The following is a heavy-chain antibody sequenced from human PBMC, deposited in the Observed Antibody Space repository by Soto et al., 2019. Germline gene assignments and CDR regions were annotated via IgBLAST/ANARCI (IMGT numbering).Heavy chain of an antibody. D-gene: IGHD6-19*01. Sequence: PSETLSLTCAVYGGSFSGYYWSWIRQPPGKGLEWIGEINHSGSTNYNPSLKSRVTISVDTSKNQFSLKLSSVTAADTAVYYCARFLRLVRDYWGQGTLVTVSS. CDR2: INHSGST. CDR1: GGSFSGYY. CDR3: ARFLRLVRDY. J-gene: IGHJ4*02. V-gene: IGHV4-34*01.